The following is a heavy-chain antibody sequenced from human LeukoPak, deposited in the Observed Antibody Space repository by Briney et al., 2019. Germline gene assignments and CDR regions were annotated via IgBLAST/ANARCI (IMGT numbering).Heavy chain of an antibody. CDR3: VHRYVSGSYDFDY. V-gene: IGHV2-5*01. D-gene: IGHD3-10*01. J-gene: IGHJ4*02. CDR1: GVSLSTSGVG. CDR2: IYWNDDK. Sequence: SGATLVNLTQTLTLTCNFSGVSLSTSGVGVGWIRQPQGKALEWLVLIYWNDDKRNSPSLKSGLTITKDTSKNQVVRTMTNMERVDTATYYCVHRYVSGSYDFDYWGEGALVTVSS.